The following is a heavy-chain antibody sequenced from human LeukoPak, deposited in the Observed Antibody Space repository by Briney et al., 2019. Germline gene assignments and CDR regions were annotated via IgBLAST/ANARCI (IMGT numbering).Heavy chain of an antibody. D-gene: IGHD1-1*01. CDR1: GFTLSTAI. CDR2: IDRSSNTI. CDR3: ADNLSR. V-gene: IGHV3-48*04. Sequence: GGSLRLSCAASGFTLSTAIMNWVRQAPGTGLEWISYIDRSSNTIYYADSVKGRFTISRDSAKNSLYLQMNSLRAEDTAVYFCADNLSRWGQGTLVTVSS. J-gene: IGHJ4*02.